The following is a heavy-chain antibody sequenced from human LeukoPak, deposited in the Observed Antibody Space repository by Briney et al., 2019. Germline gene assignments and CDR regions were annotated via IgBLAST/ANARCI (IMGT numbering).Heavy chain of an antibody. CDR1: GGTFSSYA. Sequence: GASVKVSCKASGGTFSSYAISWVRQAPGQGLEWMGWINTNTGNPTYAQGFTGRFVFSLDTSVSTAYLQISSLKAEDTAVYYCARGYSSSWYLRGRYMDVWGKGTTVTVSS. D-gene: IGHD6-13*01. V-gene: IGHV7-4-1*02. CDR2: INTNTGNP. J-gene: IGHJ6*03. CDR3: ARGYSSSWYLRGRYMDV.